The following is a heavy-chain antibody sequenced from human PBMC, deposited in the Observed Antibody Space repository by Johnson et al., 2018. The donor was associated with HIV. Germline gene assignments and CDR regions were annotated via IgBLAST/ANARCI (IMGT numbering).Heavy chain of an antibody. V-gene: IGHV3-30*04. CDR1: GFTFSSYA. CDR2: ISYDGSNK. J-gene: IGHJ3*02. CDR3: AKGLTFFGVAMINAPLDI. D-gene: IGHD3-3*01. Sequence: QVQLVESGGGVVQPGRSLRLSCAASGFTFSSYAMHWVRQAPGKWLEWVAVISYDGSNKYYADSVKGRFTISRDNSKNTLDLQMNSLRGEDTAVYYCAKGLTFFGVAMINAPLDIWGQGTMVTVSS.